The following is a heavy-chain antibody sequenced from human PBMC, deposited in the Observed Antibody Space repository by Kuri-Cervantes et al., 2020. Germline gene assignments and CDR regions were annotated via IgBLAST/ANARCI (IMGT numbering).Heavy chain of an antibody. CDR1: GYSINSDSY. CDR3: ARLGSSWHGAAGV. J-gene: IGHJ4*02. Sequence: SQTLSLTCGISGYSINSDSYWGWIRQPPGKGLEWIGAVNHNGNTYNSPSLKSRMTISVDTSRNQISLKLTSVTAADTAVYYCARLGSSWHGAAGVWGQGTLVTVSS. D-gene: IGHD6-13*01. V-gene: IGHV4-38-2*01. CDR2: VNHNGNT.